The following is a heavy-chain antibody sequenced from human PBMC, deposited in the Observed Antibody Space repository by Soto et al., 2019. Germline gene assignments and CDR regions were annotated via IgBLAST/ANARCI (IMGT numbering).Heavy chain of an antibody. CDR1: GFTFSSYS. J-gene: IGHJ6*02. V-gene: IGHV3-21*01. Sequence: GGSLRLSCAASGFTFSSYSMNWVRQTPGKGLEWVSSISSSSSYIYYADSVKGRFTISRDNAKNSLYLQMNSLRAEDTAVYYCARVETYYYGSGSYYLDVWGQGTTVTVSS. CDR3: ARVETYYYGSGSYYLDV. CDR2: ISSSSSYI. D-gene: IGHD3-10*01.